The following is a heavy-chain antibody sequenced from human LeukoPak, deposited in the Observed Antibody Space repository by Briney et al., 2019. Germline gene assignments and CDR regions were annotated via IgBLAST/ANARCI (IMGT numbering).Heavy chain of an antibody. Sequence: GGSLRLSCAASGFTFSSYGMHWVRQAPGKGLEWVAVISYDGSNKYYADSVKGRFTISRDNSKNTLYLQMNSLRAEDTAVYYCAEDPSVWGSYRYTSRGPDYWGQGTLVTVSS. D-gene: IGHD3-16*02. J-gene: IGHJ4*02. CDR3: AEDPSVWGSYRYTSRGPDY. CDR1: GFTFSSYG. CDR2: ISYDGSNK. V-gene: IGHV3-30*18.